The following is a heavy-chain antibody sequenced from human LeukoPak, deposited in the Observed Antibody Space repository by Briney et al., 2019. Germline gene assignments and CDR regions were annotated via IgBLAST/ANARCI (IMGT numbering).Heavy chain of an antibody. CDR1: GYSFTNYD. Sequence: ASVTVSCKASGYSFTNYDINWVRQASGQGLEWMGWVSPDSSKTGYAQQFQGRVIMSVNTSISTVYMDLSSLTSEDTAVYYCARGPLESSSSDYWGQGTLVTVSS. D-gene: IGHD6-13*01. CDR3: ARGPLESSSSDY. J-gene: IGHJ4*02. V-gene: IGHV1-8*01. CDR2: VSPDSSKT.